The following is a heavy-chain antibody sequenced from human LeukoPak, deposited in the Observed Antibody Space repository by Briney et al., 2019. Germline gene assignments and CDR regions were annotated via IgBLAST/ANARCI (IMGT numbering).Heavy chain of an antibody. D-gene: IGHD6-19*01. CDR3: ARDQSILYSSGLVHADAFDI. J-gene: IGHJ3*02. CDR1: EFTFSDYY. CDR2: ISSGGTIT. Sequence: GGSLRPSCAASEFTFSDYYMSWIRQAPGKGLEWVSYISSGGTITHYADSVKGRFTISRDNAKNLLYLQMNSLRAEDTAVYYCARDQSILYSSGLVHADAFDIWGQGTMVTVSS. V-gene: IGHV3-11*04.